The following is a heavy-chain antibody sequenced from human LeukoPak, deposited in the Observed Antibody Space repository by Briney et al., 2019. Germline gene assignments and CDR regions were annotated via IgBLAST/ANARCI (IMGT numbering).Heavy chain of an antibody. J-gene: IGHJ4*02. CDR2: ISWNSGSI. V-gene: IGHV3-9*01. CDR1: GFTFDDYA. CDR3: ARAAAGRFDY. D-gene: IGHD6-13*01. Sequence: QTGRSLRLSCAASGFTFDDYAMHWVRQAPGKGLEWVSGISWNSGSIGYADSVKGRFTISRDNAKNSLYLQMNSLRAEDTAVYYCARAAAGRFDYWGQGTLVTVSS.